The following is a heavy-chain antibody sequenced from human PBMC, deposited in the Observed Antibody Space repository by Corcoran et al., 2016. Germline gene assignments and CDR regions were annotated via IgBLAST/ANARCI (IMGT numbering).Heavy chain of an antibody. CDR3: ARDSVAARGLVFDY. CDR2: ISSSSSYI. Sequence: EVQLVESGGGLVKPGGSLRLSCAASGFTFSSYSMNWVRQAPGKGLEWVSSISSSSSYIYYADSVKGRFTISRDNAKNSLYLQMNSLRAEDTAVYYCARDSVAARGLVFDYCGQGTLVTVSS. V-gene: IGHV3-21*01. J-gene: IGHJ4*02. CDR1: GFTFSSYS. D-gene: IGHD6-6*01.